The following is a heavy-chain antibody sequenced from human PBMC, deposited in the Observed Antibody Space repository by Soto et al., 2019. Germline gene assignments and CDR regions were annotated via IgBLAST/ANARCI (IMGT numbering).Heavy chain of an antibody. J-gene: IGHJ6*03. CDR1: GFTFSSYS. CDR3: ARSKGIVVVPAAMPLPIDYMDV. CDR2: ISSSSSTI. D-gene: IGHD2-2*01. Sequence: PGGSLRLSCAASGFTFSSYSMNWVRQAPGKGLEWVSYISSSSSTIYYADSVKGRFTISRDNAKNSLYLQMNSLRDEDTAVYYCARSKGIVVVPAAMPLPIDYMDVWGKGTTVTVSS. V-gene: IGHV3-48*02.